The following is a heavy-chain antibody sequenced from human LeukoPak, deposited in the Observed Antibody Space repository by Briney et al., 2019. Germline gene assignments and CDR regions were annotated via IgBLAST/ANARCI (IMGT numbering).Heavy chain of an antibody. V-gene: IGHV3-53*01. CDR2: IYSGGST. D-gene: IGHD3-22*01. Sequence: PGGSLRLSCAASGFTVSSNYMSWVRQAPGKGLEWVSVIYSGGSTYYADSVKGRFTISRDNSKITLYLQMNSLRAEDTAVYYCARGSFSTYYYDSSGYQDAFGIWGQGTMVTVSS. J-gene: IGHJ3*02. CDR1: GFTVSSNY. CDR3: ARGSFSTYYYDSSGYQDAFGI.